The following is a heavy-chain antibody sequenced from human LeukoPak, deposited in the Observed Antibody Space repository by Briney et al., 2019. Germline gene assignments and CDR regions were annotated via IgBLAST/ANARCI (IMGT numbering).Heavy chain of an antibody. CDR3: ARSNQADDY. CDR2: INNGLGGST. V-gene: IGHV3-74*01. CDR1: GFTFSNYW. J-gene: IGHJ4*02. Sequence: GGSLRLSCAASGFTFSNYWIHWARQAPGKGLVWVARINNGLGGSTWYADSVKGRFTISRDNARNTLYLQMNSLTADDTAVYYCARSNQADDYWGQGTLVTVSS.